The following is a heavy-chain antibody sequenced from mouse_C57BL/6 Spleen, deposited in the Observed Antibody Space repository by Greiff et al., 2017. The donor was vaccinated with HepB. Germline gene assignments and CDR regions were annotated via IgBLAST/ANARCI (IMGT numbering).Heavy chain of an antibody. J-gene: IGHJ4*01. Sequence: QVQLQQPGAELVKPGASVKLSCKASGYTFTSYWMQWVKQRPGQGLEWIGEIDPSDSYTNYNQKFKGKATLTVDTSSSTAYMQLSSLTSEDSAVYYCANGWGLRRDYYAMDYWGQGTSVTVSS. CDR2: IDPSDSYT. CDR3: ANGWGLRRDYYAMDY. V-gene: IGHV1-50*01. D-gene: IGHD2-4*01. CDR1: GYTFTSYW.